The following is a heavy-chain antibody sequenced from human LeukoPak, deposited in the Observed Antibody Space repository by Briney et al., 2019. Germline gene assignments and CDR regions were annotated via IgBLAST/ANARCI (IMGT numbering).Heavy chain of an antibody. CDR1: GITFSSDG. Sequence: GGSVRLSCAASGITFSSDGMHWVRQAPGKGLEWVEFIWYSGSNKYYADSVKGRFTISRDNSKNTLYLQMNSLRAEDTAVYYCARDFLPYYDFWSGYYYYYGMDVWGQGTTVTVSS. V-gene: IGHV3-30*02. D-gene: IGHD3-3*01. CDR3: ARDFLPYYDFWSGYYYYYGMDV. J-gene: IGHJ6*02. CDR2: IWYSGSNK.